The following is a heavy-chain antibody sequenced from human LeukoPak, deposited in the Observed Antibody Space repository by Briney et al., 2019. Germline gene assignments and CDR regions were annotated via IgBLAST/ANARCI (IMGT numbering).Heavy chain of an antibody. D-gene: IGHD3-22*01. V-gene: IGHV3-11*01. CDR3: ARDSNYYDSSGYYEPPGY. Sequence: PGGSLRLSCAASGFTFSDYYMSWIRQAPGRGLEWVSYISSSGSTIYYADSVKGRFTISRDNAKNSLYLQMNSLRAEDTAVYYCARDSNYYDSSGYYEPPGYWGQGTLVTVSS. CDR2: ISSSGSTI. CDR1: GFTFSDYY. J-gene: IGHJ4*02.